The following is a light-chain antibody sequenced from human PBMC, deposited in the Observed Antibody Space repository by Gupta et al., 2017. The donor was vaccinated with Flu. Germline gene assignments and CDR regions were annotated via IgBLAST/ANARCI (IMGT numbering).Light chain of an antibody. CDR3: QSYDSSLSVNWV. CDR2: GNS. J-gene: IGLJ3*02. Sequence: QSVLTPPPSVSGAPGQRVTIPCTGSSSNIGAGYDVHWYQQLPGTAPKLLIYGNSNRPSGVPDRCSGSKSGTSASLAITGLQAEDEADDYCQSYDSSLSVNWVFGGGTKLTVL. V-gene: IGLV1-40*01. CDR1: SSNIGAGYD.